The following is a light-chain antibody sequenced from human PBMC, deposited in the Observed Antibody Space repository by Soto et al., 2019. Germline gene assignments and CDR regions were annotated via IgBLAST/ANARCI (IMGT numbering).Light chain of an antibody. CDR2: GAS. Sequence: EVVMTQSPVTLSVSPGEGATLSCRASQSVISYLAWYQQKPGQAPRLLIYGASTRATDVPARFSGSGSGTEFTLTISSLQPKDFGVYYCQQYNNWPWLTFGGGTKVEI. CDR1: QSVISY. CDR3: QQYNNWPWLT. V-gene: IGKV3-15*01. J-gene: IGKJ4*01.